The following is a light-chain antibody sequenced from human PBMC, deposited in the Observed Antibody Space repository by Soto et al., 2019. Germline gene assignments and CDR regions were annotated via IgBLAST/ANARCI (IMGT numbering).Light chain of an antibody. V-gene: IGLV2-14*01. CDR3: SSYTSSNTLGV. CDR1: SSDVDTYNY. J-gene: IGLJ2*01. CDR2: DVS. Sequence: QSVLTQPASVSGSPGQSITISCTGTSSDVDTYNYVSWYQQYPGKAPKLMIHDVSNRPSGVSNRFSGSKSGNTASLIISGLQAEDEADYYCSSYTSSNTLGVFGGGTKLTVL.